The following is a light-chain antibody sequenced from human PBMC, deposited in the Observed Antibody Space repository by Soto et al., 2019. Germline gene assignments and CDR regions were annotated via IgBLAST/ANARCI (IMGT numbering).Light chain of an antibody. J-gene: IGKJ2*01. CDR3: LQYYTYPYT. CDR1: QGIRDD. V-gene: IGKV1-6*01. CDR2: AAS. Sequence: AIQMTQSPSSLSASVGDRVTITCRASQGIRDDLNWYQQKPGKAPKLLIYAASSLQSGVPSRLSASGSGTDFTLTISSLQPEDFTAYYCLQYYTYPYTFGQGTKVEIK.